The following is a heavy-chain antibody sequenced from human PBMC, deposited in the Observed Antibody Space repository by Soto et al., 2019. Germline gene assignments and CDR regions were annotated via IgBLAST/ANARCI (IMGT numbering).Heavy chain of an antibody. D-gene: IGHD2-2*01. CDR3: AKPQGGVVPAAHYGMDV. Sequence: GGSLRLSCAASGFTFSSYAMSWVRQAPGKGLEWVSTISGSGGSTYYADSVKGRFTISRDNSKNTLYLQMNSLRAEDTAVYYCAKPQGGVVPAAHYGMDVWGQGTKVTVSS. J-gene: IGHJ6*02. CDR2: ISGSGGST. V-gene: IGHV3-23*01. CDR1: GFTFSSYA.